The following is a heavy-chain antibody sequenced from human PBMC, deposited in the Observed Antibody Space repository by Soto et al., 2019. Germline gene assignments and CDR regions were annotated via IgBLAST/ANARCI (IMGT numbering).Heavy chain of an antibody. CDR1: GFTFGDYV. Sequence: GGSLRHSCTASGFTFGDYVMSWVRQAPGKGLEWVGFSRRKAYGGTSDYAASVKGTFTISRDDSQNIAYLQMTSLNTEDTAVYYCTSALTSTFFYYGMDVWGQGTLVTVAS. J-gene: IGHJ6*02. CDR3: TSALTSTFFYYGMDV. D-gene: IGHD3-16*01. CDR2: SRRKAYGGTS. V-gene: IGHV3-49*04.